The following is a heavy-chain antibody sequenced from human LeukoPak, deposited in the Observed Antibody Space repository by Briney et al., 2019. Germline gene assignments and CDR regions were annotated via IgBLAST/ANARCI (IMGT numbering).Heavy chain of an antibody. D-gene: IGHD1-26*01. J-gene: IGHJ6*03. CDR1: GFTFSSYS. CDR3: ARDPYSGSYGDYYYYYMDL. CDR2: ITSNSSYI. Sequence: GSLRLSCAASGFTFSSYSMNCFRQPPGKGLEWVSSITSNSSYIYYADSVKGRFTISRDNAKNSLYLQMNSLRAEDTAVYYCARDPYSGSYGDYYYYYMDLWGQGTTVTISS. V-gene: IGHV3-21*01.